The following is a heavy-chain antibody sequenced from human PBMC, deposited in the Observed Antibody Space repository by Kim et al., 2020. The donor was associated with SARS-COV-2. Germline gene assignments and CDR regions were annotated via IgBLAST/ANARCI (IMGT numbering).Heavy chain of an antibody. V-gene: IGHV4-59*01. J-gene: IGHJ4*02. CDR3: ARYDSGGVNLEH. Sequence: SETLSLTCTVSGGSINNYYWAWIRQSPGKGLEWIGYLYYTGTTKYKPSLKGRVTISLDTSKNQFFLDLASVTVADTAFYYCARYDSGGVNLEHWGQGTLVTVSS. CDR2: LYYTGTT. CDR1: GGSINNYY. D-gene: IGHD3-22*01.